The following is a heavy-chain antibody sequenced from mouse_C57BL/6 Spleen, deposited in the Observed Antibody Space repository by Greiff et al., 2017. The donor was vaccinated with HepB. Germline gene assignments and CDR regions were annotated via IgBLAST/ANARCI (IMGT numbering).Heavy chain of an antibody. CDR2: IYPGDGDT. J-gene: IGHJ1*03. Sequence: QVQLKQSGAELVKPGASVKISCKASGYAFSSYWMNWVKQRPGKGLEWIGQIYPGDGDTNHNGKFKGKATLTADKSSSTAYMQLSSLTSEDSAVYFCARFPITTVVAHWYFDVWGTGTTVTVSS. CDR1: GYAFSSYW. V-gene: IGHV1-80*01. D-gene: IGHD1-1*01. CDR3: ARFPITTVVAHWYFDV.